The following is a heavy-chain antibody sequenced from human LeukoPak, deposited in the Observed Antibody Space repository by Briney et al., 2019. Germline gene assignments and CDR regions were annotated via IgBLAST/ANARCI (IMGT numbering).Heavy chain of an antibody. V-gene: IGHV3-23*01. CDR1: GFTFSSYA. J-gene: IGHJ1*01. CDR2: ISGSGGST. Sequence: PGGSLRLSCAASGFTFSSYAMSWVRQAPGKGLEWASAISGSGGSTYYADSVKGRFTISRDNSKNTLYLQMNSLRAEDTAVYYCAKGSVYYDSSGYYPAEYFQHWGQGTLVTVSS. D-gene: IGHD3-22*01. CDR3: AKGSVYYDSSGYYPAEYFQH.